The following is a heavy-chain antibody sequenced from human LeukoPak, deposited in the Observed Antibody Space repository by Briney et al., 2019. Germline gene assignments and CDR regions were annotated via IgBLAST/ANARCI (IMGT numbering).Heavy chain of an antibody. CDR3: ARDLAVAGDDAFDI. V-gene: IGHV3-53*01. D-gene: IGHD6-19*01. CDR1: GFTVSSNY. Sequence: GGSLRLSWAASGFTVSSNYMSWVRQAPGKGLEWVSVIYSGGSTYYADSVKGRFTISRDNSKNTLYLQMNSLRAEDTAVYYCARDLAVAGDDAFDIWGQGTMVTVSS. CDR2: IYSGGST. J-gene: IGHJ3*02.